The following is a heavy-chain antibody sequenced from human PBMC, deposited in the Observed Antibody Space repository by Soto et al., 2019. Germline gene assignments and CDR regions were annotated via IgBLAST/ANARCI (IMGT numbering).Heavy chain of an antibody. CDR3: ARVGVNYDFWSGLGYYYYGMDV. D-gene: IGHD3-3*01. V-gene: IGHV4-34*01. Sequence: PSETLSLTCAVYGGSFSGYYWSWIRQPPGKGLEWIGEINHSGSTNYNPSLKSRVTISVDTSKNQFPLKLSSVTAADTAVYYCARVGVNYDFWSGLGYYYYGMDVWGQGTTVTVSS. CDR1: GGSFSGYY. CDR2: INHSGST. J-gene: IGHJ6*02.